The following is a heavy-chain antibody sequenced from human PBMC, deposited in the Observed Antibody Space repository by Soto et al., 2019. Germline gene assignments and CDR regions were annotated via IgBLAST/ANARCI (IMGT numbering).Heavy chain of an antibody. D-gene: IGHD2-15*01. CDR2: TYYRSKWNN. CDR1: GDSFSSDTAV. Sequence: PLSRACAISGDSFSSDTAVWIWIRQSPSRGLECLGRTYYRSKWNNDYALSVKSRINIRPDTSQNQFYLDLDSVTPEDTAVYYCVGVTLFRGMHXWGQGTPFTVS. J-gene: IGHJ6*02. CDR3: VGVTLFRGMHX. V-gene: IGHV6-1*01.